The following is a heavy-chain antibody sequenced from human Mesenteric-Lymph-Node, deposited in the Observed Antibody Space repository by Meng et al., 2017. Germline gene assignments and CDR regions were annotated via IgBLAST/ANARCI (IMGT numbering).Heavy chain of an antibody. Sequence: GESLKISCEASGLTFSGQTMNWVRQAPGKGLEWVSSIVGPTTIYTYYADSVRGRFTISRDNAKGSLYLQMNSLRVEDTAVYYCATSLAGSGGHWGQGTLVTVSS. V-gene: IGHV3-21*01. J-gene: IGHJ4*02. CDR2: IVGPTTIYT. CDR1: GLTFSGQT. CDR3: ATSLAGSGGH. D-gene: IGHD6-19*01.